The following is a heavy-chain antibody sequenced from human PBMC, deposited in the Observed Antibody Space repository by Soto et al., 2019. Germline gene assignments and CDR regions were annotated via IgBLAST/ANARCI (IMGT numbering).Heavy chain of an antibody. D-gene: IGHD3-16*02. J-gene: IGHJ5*02. CDR1: GGSISSSSYY. CDR2: IYYSGST. CDR3: ARARIMITFGGVIPHWFDP. V-gene: IGHV4-39*07. Sequence: SETLSLTCTVSGGSISSSSYYWGWIRQPPGKGLEWIGSIYYSGSTNYNPSLKSRVTISVDTSKNQFSLKLSSVTAADTAVYYCARARIMITFGGVIPHWFDPWGQGTLVTVSS.